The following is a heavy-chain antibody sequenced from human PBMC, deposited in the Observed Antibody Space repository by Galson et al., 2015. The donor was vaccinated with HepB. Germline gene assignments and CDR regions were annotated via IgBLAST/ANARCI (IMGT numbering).Heavy chain of an antibody. CDR2: ITPLFGTA. J-gene: IGHJ4*02. CDR1: TFSRYT. V-gene: IGHV1-69*01. CDR3: AREGIASAANPVDY. D-gene: IGHD6-13*01. Sequence: TFSRYTISWVRQAPGQGLEWMGGITPLFGTAKYAQRFQGRVTITADESTNTVYMDLSGLRSEDTAVYYCAREGIASAANPVDYWGQGTLVTVSS.